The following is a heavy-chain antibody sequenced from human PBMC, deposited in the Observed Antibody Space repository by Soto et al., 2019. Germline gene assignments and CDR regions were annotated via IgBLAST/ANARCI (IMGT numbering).Heavy chain of an antibody. CDR2: IYYSGST. V-gene: IGHV4-59*01. D-gene: IGHD4-17*01. Sequence: PSETLSLTCTVSGGSISSYYWSWIRQPPGKGLEWIGYIYYSGSTNYNPSLKSRVTISVDTSKNQFSLKLSSVTAADTAVYYCARTLFTYGNWFDPWGQGTLVTV. CDR1: GGSISSYY. CDR3: ARTLFTYGNWFDP. J-gene: IGHJ5*02.